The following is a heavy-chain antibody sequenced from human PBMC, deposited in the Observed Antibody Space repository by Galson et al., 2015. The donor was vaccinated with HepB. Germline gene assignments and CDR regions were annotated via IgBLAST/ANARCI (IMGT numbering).Heavy chain of an antibody. Sequence: SLRLSCAASGFMFSSYGMHWVRQAPGRGLEWVASIGYDGNERNYADSVKGRFTISRDDSRRALYLQMNSLRAEDTATYYCAGLYFDILTGYSNGMDVWGHGTTVTVSS. CDR3: AGLYFDILTGYSNGMDV. J-gene: IGHJ6*02. D-gene: IGHD3-9*01. CDR1: GFMFSSYG. V-gene: IGHV3-33*01. CDR2: IGYDGNER.